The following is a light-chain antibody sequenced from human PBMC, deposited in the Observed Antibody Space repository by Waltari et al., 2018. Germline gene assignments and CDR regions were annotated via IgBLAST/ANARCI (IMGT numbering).Light chain of an antibody. CDR3: QQGYNTPYT. J-gene: IGKJ2*01. CDR2: GAS. Sequence: DIQMTQSPSSLSASVGDRVTIACRASQCISTDLNWYQQKPGKAPNVLIYGASSLQSGVPSRFSGSGSGTDFTLTISSLQPEDFATYYCQQGYNTPYTFGQGTKLDIK. V-gene: IGKV1-39*01. CDR1: QCISTD.